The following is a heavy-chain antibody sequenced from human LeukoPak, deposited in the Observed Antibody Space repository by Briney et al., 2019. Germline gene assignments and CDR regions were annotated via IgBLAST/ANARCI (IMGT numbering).Heavy chain of an antibody. CDR3: ARGGNYYYDSSGY. D-gene: IGHD3-22*01. CDR2: IYYSGST. J-gene: IGHJ4*02. CDR1: GGSISSSSYY. Sequence: SETLSLTCTVSGGSISSSSYYWGWIRQPPGKGLEWIGSIYYSGSTYYNPSLKSRVTISVDTSKNQFSLKLSSVTAADTAVYYCARGGNYYYDSSGYWGQGTLVTVSS. V-gene: IGHV4-39*01.